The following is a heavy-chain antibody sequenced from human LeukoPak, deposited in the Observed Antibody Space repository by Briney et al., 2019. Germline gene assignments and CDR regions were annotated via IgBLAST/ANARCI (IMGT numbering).Heavy chain of an antibody. CDR3: ARDKRSVNWFDP. V-gene: IGHV3-48*01. D-gene: IGHD4-17*01. CDR2: ISSSGGTM. Sequence: GGSLRLSCAVSGFTFSTYSMNWVRQAPGKGLEWVSYISSSGGTMYYADSVKGRFTISRGNAKNSLYLQMNSLGVEDTAVYYCARDKRSVNWFDPWGLGTLVTVSS. J-gene: IGHJ5*02. CDR1: GFTFSTYS.